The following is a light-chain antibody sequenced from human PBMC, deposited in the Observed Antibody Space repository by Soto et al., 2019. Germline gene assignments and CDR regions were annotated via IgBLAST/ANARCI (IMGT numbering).Light chain of an antibody. V-gene: IGKV3-20*01. J-gene: IGKJ4*01. CDR1: QSVSSD. CDR3: KHYGTSLT. CDR2: GAS. Sequence: DIVMTKSPATRSFSPGERDDLYCRASQSVSSDLAWYHQKPGQAPRLLIYGASTRTFDVPDRFSGSGSGTNFTLTISRLQPEDFAVYYCKHYGTSLTCGGGNKGDIK.